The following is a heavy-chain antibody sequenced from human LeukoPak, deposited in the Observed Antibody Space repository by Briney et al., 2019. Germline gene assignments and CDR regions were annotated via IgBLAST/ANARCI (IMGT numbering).Heavy chain of an antibody. V-gene: IGHV1-69*05. D-gene: IGHD3-22*01. Sequence: ASVKVSCKASGGTFSSYAISWVRQAPGQGLEWMGGIIPIFGTANYAQKFQGGVTITTDESTSTAYMELSSLRSEDTAVYYCARMIALPSRRYSWFDPWGQGTLVTVSS. J-gene: IGHJ5*02. CDR2: IIPIFGTA. CDR3: ARMIALPSRRYSWFDP. CDR1: GGTFSSYA.